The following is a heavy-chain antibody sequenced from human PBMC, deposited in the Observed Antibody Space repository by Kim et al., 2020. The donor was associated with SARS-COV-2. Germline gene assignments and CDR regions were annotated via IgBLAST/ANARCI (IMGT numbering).Heavy chain of an antibody. V-gene: IGHV3-11*05. CDR3: ARVGTIAAAGSSDY. Sequence: ADSVKGRFTPSRDNAKNSLYLQMNSRRAEDTAVYYCARVGTIAAAGSSDYWGQGTLVTVSS. J-gene: IGHJ4*02. D-gene: IGHD6-13*01.